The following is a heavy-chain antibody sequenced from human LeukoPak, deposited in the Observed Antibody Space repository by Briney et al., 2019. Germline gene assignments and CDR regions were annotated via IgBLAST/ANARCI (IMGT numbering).Heavy chain of an antibody. CDR2: IRGSGDIT. CDR1: GFTFSSYA. D-gene: IGHD2-8*02. J-gene: IGHJ4*01. CDR3: AKTRIVCTSVSRPGGGFDY. V-gene: IGHV3-23*01. Sequence: PGGSLRLSCAASGFTFSSYAMSWVRQAPGKGLEWVSGIRGSGDITYYADSVKGRFTISRDNFKNTLYLQMNSLRAEDTAVYYCAKTRIVCTSVSRPGGGFDYWGHGTLVTVSS.